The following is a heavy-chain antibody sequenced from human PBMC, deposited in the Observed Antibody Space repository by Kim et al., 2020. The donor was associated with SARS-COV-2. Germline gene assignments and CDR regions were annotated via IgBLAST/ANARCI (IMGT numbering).Heavy chain of an antibody. J-gene: IGHJ4*02. Sequence: NSVNDRFTISRDNSKNTLYLQMGSLRAEDMAVYYCARVEYASGFSLGYFDYWGQGTLVTVSS. D-gene: IGHD5-12*01. CDR3: ARVEYASGFSLGYFDY. V-gene: IGHV3-64*01.